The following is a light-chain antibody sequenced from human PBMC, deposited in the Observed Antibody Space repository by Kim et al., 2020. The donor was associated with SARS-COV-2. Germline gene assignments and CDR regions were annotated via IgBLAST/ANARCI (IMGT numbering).Light chain of an antibody. CDR2: DVS. V-gene: IGLV2-14*03. CDR1: SSDTGAYNY. Sequence: GQSITISCTGTSSDTGAYNYVSSYQHHPGKAPKLIISDVSKRPSGVSSRFSGSKSGNTASLTTSGLQAEDEADYYCGSYTTSSTLSFGGGTKLTVL. J-gene: IGLJ2*01. CDR3: GSYTTSSTLS.